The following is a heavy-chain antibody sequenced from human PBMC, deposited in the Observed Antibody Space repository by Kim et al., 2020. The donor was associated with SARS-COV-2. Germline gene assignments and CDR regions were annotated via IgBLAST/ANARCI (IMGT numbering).Heavy chain of an antibody. V-gene: IGHV4-59*01. D-gene: IGHD3-22*01. CDR1: GASISNYY. J-gene: IGHJ4*02. CDR3: ARRRGYESSSSYFRYFDY. Sequence: SETLSLTCTVSGASISNYYWSWIRQPPGKGLEWIGYIYDSGNAKYNPSLKSRVTISVDTSKNQFSLRLSPVTASDTAVYFCARRRGYESSSSYFRYFDYWGQGTLVTVSS. CDR2: IYDSGNA.